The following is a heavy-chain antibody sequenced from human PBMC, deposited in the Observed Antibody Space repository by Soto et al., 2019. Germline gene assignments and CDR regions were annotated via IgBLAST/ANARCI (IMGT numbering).Heavy chain of an antibody. Sequence: QVQLVQSGAEVKKPGASVKVSCKASGYTFSSYGISWVRQAPGQGLEWVGWVSAYNGNTNYAQKLQGRVTMTTDTSTTTAHMELRSLRSDDTAVYYCARDSGPDYDVLTGYYPFDSWGQGTLVTVSS. CDR2: VSAYNGNT. J-gene: IGHJ4*02. V-gene: IGHV1-18*01. CDR3: ARDSGPDYDVLTGYYPFDS. CDR1: GYTFSSYG. D-gene: IGHD3-9*01.